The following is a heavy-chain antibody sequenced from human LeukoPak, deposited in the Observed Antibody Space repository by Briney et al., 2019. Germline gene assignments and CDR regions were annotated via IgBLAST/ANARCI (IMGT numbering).Heavy chain of an antibody. CDR2: IIPIFGTA. V-gene: IGHV1-69*13. Sequence: ASVKVSCKASGGTFISYAISWVRQAPGQGLEWMGGIIPIFGTANYAQKFQGRVTITADESTSTAYMELSSLRSEDTAVYYCATVGYCSGGSCYVRPYYYYYGMDVWGQGTTVTVSS. CDR1: GGTFISYA. CDR3: ATVGYCSGGSCYVRPYYYYYGMDV. J-gene: IGHJ6*02. D-gene: IGHD2-15*01.